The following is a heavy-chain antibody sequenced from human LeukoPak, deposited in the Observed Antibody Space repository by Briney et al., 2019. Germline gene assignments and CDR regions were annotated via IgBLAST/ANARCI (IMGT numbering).Heavy chain of an antibody. CDR3: ASVGLGYYDFWSTDY. Sequence: GGSLRLSCAASGFTFSSYAMHWVRQAPGKGLEWVAVISYDGSNKYYADSVKGRFTISRDNAKNSLYLQMNSLRAEDTAVYYCASVGLGYYDFWSTDYWGQGTLVTVSS. J-gene: IGHJ4*02. CDR1: GFTFSSYA. CDR2: ISYDGSNK. D-gene: IGHD3-3*01. V-gene: IGHV3-30-3*01.